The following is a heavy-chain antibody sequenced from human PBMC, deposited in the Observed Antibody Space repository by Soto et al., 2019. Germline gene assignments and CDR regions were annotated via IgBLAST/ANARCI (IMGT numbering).Heavy chain of an antibody. CDR3: ARGDYYDSRGYYSGFEDY. J-gene: IGHJ4*02. V-gene: IGHV4-34*01. Sequence: WGTLCLTCAVYGLSFSGYDWSWVRQPPGKGLEWIVEINHSGSTNYNPSLKSRVTISVDTSKNQFSLKLSSVTAADTAVYYCARGDYYDSRGYYSGFEDYWGQGTLVTVSS. CDR1: GLSFSGYD. D-gene: IGHD3-22*01. CDR2: INHSGST.